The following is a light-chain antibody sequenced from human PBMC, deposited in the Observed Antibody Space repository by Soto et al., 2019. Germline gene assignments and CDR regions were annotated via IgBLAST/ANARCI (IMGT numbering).Light chain of an antibody. V-gene: IGLV2-8*01. CDR3: SSYAGSNCYV. J-gene: IGLJ1*01. CDR1: SSDVGGYND. CDR2: EVS. Sequence: QSALTQPPSASGSPGQSVTISCTGTSSDVGGYNDVSWYQQHPGKAPKLMIYEVSKRPSGVPDRFSGYKSGNTASLTVSVLQDDDEDYYCCSSYAGSNCYVFGTGTKVTVL.